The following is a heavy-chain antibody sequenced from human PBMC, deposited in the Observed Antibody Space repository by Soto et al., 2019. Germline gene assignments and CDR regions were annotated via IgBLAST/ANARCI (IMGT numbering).Heavy chain of an antibody. J-gene: IGHJ6*01. D-gene: IGHD3-3*02. CDR1: GFTFSSYW. Sequence: GGSMRLSCAASGFTFSSYWMSWVRQAPGKWLEWVANIKHDGWERYYVPSLKRRFTIARDNATTSLYLQMSGLRAEDTDVYYCARDQCLDSYNHFKCGESGYLKFYYYGMDVW. CDR2: IKHDGWER. V-gene: IGHV3-7*03. CDR3: ARDQCLDSYNHFKCGESGYLKFYYYGMDV.